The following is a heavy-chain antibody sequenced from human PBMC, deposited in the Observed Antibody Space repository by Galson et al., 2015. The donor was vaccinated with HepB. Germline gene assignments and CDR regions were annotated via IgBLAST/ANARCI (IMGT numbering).Heavy chain of an antibody. CDR2: INQDGSSK. CDR1: GFTFSSYW. V-gene: IGHV3-7*03. J-gene: IGHJ6*02. Sequence: SVRLSCAASGFTFSSYWMNWVRQAPGKGLEWVAHINQDGSSKYYVDSVRGRFTISRDNAKDSVYLQLDSLRAEDTAVYYCARRISLVRGIITKPDYYYGMDVWGQGTTVTVAS. D-gene: IGHD3-10*01. CDR3: ARRISLVRGIITKPDYYYGMDV.